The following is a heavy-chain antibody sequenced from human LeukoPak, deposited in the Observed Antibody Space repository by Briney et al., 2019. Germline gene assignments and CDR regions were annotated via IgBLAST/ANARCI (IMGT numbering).Heavy chain of an antibody. V-gene: IGHV3-23*01. D-gene: IGHD3-22*01. J-gene: IGHJ4*02. CDR1: GFTFSSYA. Sequence: PGGSLRLSCAASGFTFSSYAMSWVRQAPGKGLEWVSAISGSGGSTYYADSVKGRFTISRDNSKNTLYLQMNSLRAEDTAVYYCAKGGEAGEGYYDSSGYYNLVYWGQGTLVTVSS. CDR2: ISGSGGST. CDR3: AKGGEAGEGYYDSSGYYNLVY.